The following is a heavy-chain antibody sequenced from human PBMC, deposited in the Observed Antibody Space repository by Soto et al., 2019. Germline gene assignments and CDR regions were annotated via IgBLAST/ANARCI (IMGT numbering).Heavy chain of an antibody. CDR3: ARESGCCSTSCYRPSDY. D-gene: IGHD2-2*01. V-gene: IGHV6-1*01. CDR2: TYYRSKWYN. Sequence: PSQTLSLTCAISGDSVSSNSAAWNWIRQSPSRGLEWLGRTYYRSKWYNDYAVSVKSRITINPDTSKNQFSLQLNSVTPEDTAVYYCARESGCCSTSCYRPSDYWGQGTLVTVSS. CDR1: GDSVSSNSAA. J-gene: IGHJ4*02.